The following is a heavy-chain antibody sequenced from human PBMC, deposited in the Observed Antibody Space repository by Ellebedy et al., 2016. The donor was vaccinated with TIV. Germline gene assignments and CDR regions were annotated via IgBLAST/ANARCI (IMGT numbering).Heavy chain of an antibody. D-gene: IGHD2-15*01. CDR3: ARDDCSGGSCNWDY. CDR2: MNPNSGNT. V-gene: IGHV1-8*03. J-gene: IGHJ4*02. Sequence: AASVKVSCKASGYTFTSYDINWVRQATGQGLEWMGWMNPNSGNTGYAQKFQGRVNITRNTSISTAYMELSSLRSEDTAVYYCARDDCSGGSCNWDYWGQGTLVTVSS. CDR1: GYTFTSYD.